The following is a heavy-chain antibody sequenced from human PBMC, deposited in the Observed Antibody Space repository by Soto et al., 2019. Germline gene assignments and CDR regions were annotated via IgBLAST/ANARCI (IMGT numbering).Heavy chain of an antibody. J-gene: IGHJ3*02. CDR3: ARDYTSSSGFI. CDR1: GFTFSSYG. Sequence: QVQLVESGGGVVQPGRSLRLSCAASGFTFSSYGMHWVRQAPGKGLEWVAVIWYDGSNKYYADSVKGRFTISRDNSKNTLYLQMNSLRAEDTAVYYCARDYTSSSGFIWGQGTMVTVSS. D-gene: IGHD3-22*01. V-gene: IGHV3-33*01. CDR2: IWYDGSNK.